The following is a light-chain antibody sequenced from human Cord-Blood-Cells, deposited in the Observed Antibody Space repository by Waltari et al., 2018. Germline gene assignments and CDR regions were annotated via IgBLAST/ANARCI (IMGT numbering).Light chain of an antibody. J-gene: IGKJ1*01. CDR3: QQYNSYRT. V-gene: IGKV1-5*01. CDR2: DAS. Sequence: DIQMTQSPSTLSASVGDRVTITCRASQSISSWLAWYQEKPGNAPKLLYYDASSLGSGVPSRFSGSGAGTEFALTSSSLQPDDFATYYCQQYNSYRTFGQGTKVEIK. CDR1: QSISSW.